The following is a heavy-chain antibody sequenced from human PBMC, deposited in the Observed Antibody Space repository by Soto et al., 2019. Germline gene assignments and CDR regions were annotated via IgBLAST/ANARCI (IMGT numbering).Heavy chain of an antibody. CDR3: ARGSQGYDILTGYYYYGMDV. CDR2: IYYSGST. J-gene: IGHJ6*02. V-gene: IGHV4-59*01. CDR1: GGSISSYY. D-gene: IGHD3-9*01. Sequence: SETLSLTCTVSGGSISSYYWSWIRQPPGKGLEWIGYIYYSGSTNYNPSLKSRVTISVDTSKNQFSLKLSSVTAADTAVDYCARGSQGYDILTGYYYYGMDVGGQGTTVTVSS.